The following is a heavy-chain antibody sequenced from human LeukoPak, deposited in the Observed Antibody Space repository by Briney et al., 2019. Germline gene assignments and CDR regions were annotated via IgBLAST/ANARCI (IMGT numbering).Heavy chain of an antibody. CDR3: AELGITMIGGV. Sequence: RAGGSLRLSCAASGFTFSSYEMNWVRQAPGKGQEWVSYISSSGSTIYYADSVKGRFTISRDNAKNSLYLQMNSLRAEDTAVYYCAELGITMIGGVWGKGTTVTISS. D-gene: IGHD3-10*02. J-gene: IGHJ6*04. CDR1: GFTFSSYE. CDR2: ISSSGSTI. V-gene: IGHV3-48*03.